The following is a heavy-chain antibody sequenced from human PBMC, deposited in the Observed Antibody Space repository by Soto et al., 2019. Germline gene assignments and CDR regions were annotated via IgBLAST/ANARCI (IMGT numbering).Heavy chain of an antibody. D-gene: IGHD2-15*01. CDR2: IWYDGSNK. J-gene: IGHJ4*02. V-gene: IGHV3-33*01. CDR3: VRGGGSASATLDY. CDR1: GFNFGSYA. Sequence: QVQLVESGGGVVQPGTSLRLSCAASGFNFGSYAMHWVRQAPGKGLEWVATIWYDGSNKYYTGSVKGRFTISRDNSKNTVFLQMNSLRAEDTAVFYCVRGGGSASATLDYWGQGTLVTVSS.